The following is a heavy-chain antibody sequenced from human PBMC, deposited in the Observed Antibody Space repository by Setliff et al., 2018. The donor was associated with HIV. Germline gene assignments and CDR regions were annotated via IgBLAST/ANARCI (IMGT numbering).Heavy chain of an antibody. CDR3: ARGARYAYYYESSGYYRHFDY. CDR2: ISAYNGNT. V-gene: IGHV1-18*01. Sequence: ASVKVSCKASGYTFTDYGISWVRQAPGQGLEWMGWISAYNGNTNYAQNFQGRVSITADASTSTAYMELSSLRSEDTAVYYCARGARYAYYYESSGYYRHFDYWGQGTLVTVSS. CDR1: GYTFTDYG. D-gene: IGHD3-22*01. J-gene: IGHJ4*02.